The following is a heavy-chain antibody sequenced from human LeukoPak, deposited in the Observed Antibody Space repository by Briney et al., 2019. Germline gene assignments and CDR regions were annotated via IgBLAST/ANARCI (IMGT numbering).Heavy chain of an antibody. CDR1: GGSFSDYY. Sequence: SETLSLTCAVYGGSFSDYYWSWIRQPPGKGLEWIGEFTRIGIINYNPSLKSRITISADMSKNQFSLKLSSVTAADTAIYYCAGIYGDYSDFDYWGQGTLVTVSS. J-gene: IGHJ4*02. CDR3: AGIYGDYSDFDY. V-gene: IGHV4-34*01. CDR2: FTRIGII. D-gene: IGHD4-17*01.